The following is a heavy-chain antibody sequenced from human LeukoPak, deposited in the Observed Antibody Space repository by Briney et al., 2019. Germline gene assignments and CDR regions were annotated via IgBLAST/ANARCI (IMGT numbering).Heavy chain of an antibody. J-gene: IGHJ6*03. CDR3: ARDRGGGHMDV. CDR1: GFTLSSYE. CDR2: ISVSGYTI. Sequence: GGSLRLSCAGSGFTLSSYEMNWVRQAPGKGLEWISYISVSGYTIHYADSVKGRFTISRDNAKNSLYLQMNNLRAEDTAVYYCARDRGGGHMDVWGKGTTVTISS. D-gene: IGHD2-15*01. V-gene: IGHV3-48*03.